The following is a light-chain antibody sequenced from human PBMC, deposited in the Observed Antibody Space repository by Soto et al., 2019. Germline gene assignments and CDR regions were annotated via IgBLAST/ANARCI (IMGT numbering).Light chain of an antibody. V-gene: IGLV2-23*02. CDR3: CSYAGSTTFWV. Sequence: QSALTQPASVSGSPGQSITISCTGTSSDVGSYDVVSWYQQHPGKAPQLIIYEVAQRPSGVSDRFPGSKSGSTASLTISGLQAEDEAHYFCCSYAGSTTFWVFGGGTKLTVL. CDR1: SSDVGSYDV. CDR2: EVA. J-gene: IGLJ3*02.